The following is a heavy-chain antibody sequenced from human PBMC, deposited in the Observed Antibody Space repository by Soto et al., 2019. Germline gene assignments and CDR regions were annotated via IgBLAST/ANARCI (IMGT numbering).Heavy chain of an antibody. CDR3: ATVFEH. CDR1: GLPFTGYW. J-gene: IGHJ4*02. V-gene: IGHV3-74*01. CDR2: VDSAGSGT. Sequence: VPLVESGRGSVQPGGSLRLSCAAPGLPFTGYWMHWVRQVPGKGPVWVARVDSAGSGTSYADSVKGRFTISRDNAKNTVSLQMDSLRVEDTAVYYCATVFEHWGQGIPVTVSS.